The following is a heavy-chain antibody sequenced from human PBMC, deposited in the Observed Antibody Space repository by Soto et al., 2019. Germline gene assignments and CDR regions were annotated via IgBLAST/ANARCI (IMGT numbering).Heavy chain of an antibody. CDR1: GFTFSSYA. Sequence: PGGSLRLSCAASGFTFSSYAMHWVRQAPGKGLEWVAVISYDGSNKYYADSVKGRFTISRDNSKNTLYLQMNSLRAEDTAVYYCSRDSTIFGVVNWGYYYYGMDVLGKVTAVTVSS. J-gene: IGHJ6*04. CDR3: SRDSTIFGVVNWGYYYYGMDV. CDR2: ISYDGSNK. V-gene: IGHV3-30-3*01. D-gene: IGHD3-3*01.